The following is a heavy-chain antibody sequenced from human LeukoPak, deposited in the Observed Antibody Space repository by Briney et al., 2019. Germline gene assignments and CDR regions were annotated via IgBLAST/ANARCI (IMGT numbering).Heavy chain of an antibody. Sequence: GGSLRLSCAASGFTFDDYGMSWVRQAPGKGLEWVSGINWNGGSTGYADSVKGRFTTSRDNAKNSLYLQMNSLRAEDTALYYCARGRGYSYGTHFDYWGQGTLVTVSS. CDR1: GFTFDDYG. CDR2: INWNGGST. V-gene: IGHV3-20*04. D-gene: IGHD5-18*01. J-gene: IGHJ4*02. CDR3: ARGRGYSYGTHFDY.